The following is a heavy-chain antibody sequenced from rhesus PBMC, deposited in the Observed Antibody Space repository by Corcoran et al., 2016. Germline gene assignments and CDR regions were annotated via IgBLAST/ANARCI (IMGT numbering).Heavy chain of an antibody. CDR3: SRGSYGIFDY. CDR1: GYSISSGYG. Sequence: QVQLQESGPGLVKPSETLSLTCAVSGYSISSGYGWSWIRQPPGKGLEWIGYIGGSSGSTNYNPSLNGRVTISKDTSKNQFSLKLSSVTAADTAVYYCSRGSYGIFDYWGQGVLVTVSS. J-gene: IGHJ4*01. D-gene: IGHD4-4*01. CDR2: IGGSSGST. V-gene: IGHV4-127*01.